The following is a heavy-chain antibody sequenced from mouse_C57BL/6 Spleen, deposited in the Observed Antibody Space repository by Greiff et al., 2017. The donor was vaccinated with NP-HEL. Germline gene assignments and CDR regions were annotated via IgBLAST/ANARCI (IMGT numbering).Heavy chain of an antibody. D-gene: IGHD1-1*01. Sequence: VQLQQSGPELVKPGASVKISCKASGYTFTDYYMNWVKQSHGKSLEWIGDINPNNGGTSYNQKFKGKATLTVDKSSSTAYMELRSLTSEDSAVYYCARITTEAMDYWGQGTSVTVSS. CDR2: INPNNGGT. J-gene: IGHJ4*01. CDR3: ARITTEAMDY. CDR1: GYTFTDYY. V-gene: IGHV1-26*01.